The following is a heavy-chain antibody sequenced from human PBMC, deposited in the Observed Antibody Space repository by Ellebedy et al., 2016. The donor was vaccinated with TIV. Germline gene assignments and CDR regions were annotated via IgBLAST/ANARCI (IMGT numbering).Heavy chain of an antibody. CDR1: GGSISSYY. Sequence: SETLSLTXSVSGGSISSYYWGWIRQPPGKGLEWIGSIYYSGNTYFNPSLRSRVTISVDTSKNQFSLKVRSVTAADTAVYYCARARYSSHAQYYYYYIDVWGKGTTVTVSS. CDR3: ARARYSSHAQYYYYYIDV. D-gene: IGHD6-13*01. V-gene: IGHV4-39*01. CDR2: IYYSGNT. J-gene: IGHJ6*03.